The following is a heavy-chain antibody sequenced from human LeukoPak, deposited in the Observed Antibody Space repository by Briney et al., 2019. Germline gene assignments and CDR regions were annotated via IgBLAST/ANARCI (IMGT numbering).Heavy chain of an antibody. CDR2: IKRTADGGPT. V-gene: IGHV3-15*01. J-gene: IGHJ5*02. CDR3: TRDSYSSSWS. Sequence: PGGSLRLSCAASGFIFSQAWMTWVRQAPGKGLEWVGRIKRTADGGPTDYAAPVKGRFTISRDDSKNTLYLQMNSLETEDTAVYYCTRDSYSSSWSWGQGTLVTVSS. D-gene: IGHD6-13*01. CDR1: GFIFSQAW.